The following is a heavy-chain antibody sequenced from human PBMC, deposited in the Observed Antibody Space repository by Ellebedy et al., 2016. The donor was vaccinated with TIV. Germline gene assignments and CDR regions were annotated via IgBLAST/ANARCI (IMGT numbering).Heavy chain of an antibody. J-gene: IGHJ3*02. CDR3: ARDHRSRALDI. CDR2: IKQDGSEK. V-gene: IGHV3-7*01. Sequence: GESLKISCAASGFTFSNYWMSWVRQAPGKGLEWVANIKQDGSEKYYVDSVKGRFTISRDNAKNSLYLQMKSLRAEDTAVYYCARDHRSRALDIWGQGIMVTVSS. CDR1: GFTFSNYW.